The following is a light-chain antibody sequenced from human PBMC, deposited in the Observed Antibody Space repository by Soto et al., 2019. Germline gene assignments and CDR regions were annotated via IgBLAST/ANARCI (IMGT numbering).Light chain of an antibody. V-gene: IGLV1-47*01. CDR2: RNS. CDR1: SSNIGSNY. Sequence: QAVVTQPPSASGTPGQRVTISCSGSSSNIGSNYVYWYQPLPGTAPKLLIYRNSQRPSGVPDRCSGSKSGTSASLAISGLRSEDEADYYCAAWDDSLSGVVFGGGTWRTFL. CDR3: AAWDDSLSGVV. J-gene: IGLJ2*01.